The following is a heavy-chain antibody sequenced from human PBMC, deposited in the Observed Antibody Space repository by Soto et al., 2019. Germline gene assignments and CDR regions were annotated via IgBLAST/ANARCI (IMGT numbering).Heavy chain of an antibody. CDR1: GYSFTSYW. V-gene: IGHV5-51*01. CDR2: IYPGDSDT. J-gene: IGHJ5*02. Sequence: GESLKISCKGSGYSFTSYWIGWVRQMPGKGLEWMGIIYPGDSDTRYSPSFQGQVTISADKSISTAYLQWSSLKASDTAMYYCARQKYYYDSSGLNWFDPWGQGTLVTVSS. D-gene: IGHD3-22*01. CDR3: ARQKYYYDSSGLNWFDP.